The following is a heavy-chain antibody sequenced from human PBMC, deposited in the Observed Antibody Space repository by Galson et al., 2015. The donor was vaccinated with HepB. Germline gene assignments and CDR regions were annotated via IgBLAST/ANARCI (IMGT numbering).Heavy chain of an antibody. Sequence: SLRLSCAASGFTFSSYGMHWVRQAPGKGLEWVAFIRYDGSNKYYADSVKGRFTISRDNSKNTLYVQMDSLRAEDTAVYYCAKDRGDSSGYYYFDYWGQGTLVTVSS. CDR3: AKDRGDSSGYYYFDY. J-gene: IGHJ4*02. D-gene: IGHD3-22*01. CDR1: GFTFSSYG. V-gene: IGHV3-30*02. CDR2: IRYDGSNK.